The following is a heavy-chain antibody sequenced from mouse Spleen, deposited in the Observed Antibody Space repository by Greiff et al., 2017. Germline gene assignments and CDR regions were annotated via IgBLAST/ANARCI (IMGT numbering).Heavy chain of an antibody. CDR3: SRSRAYDGCWFAY. J-gene: IGHJ3*01. D-gene: IGHD2-3*01. CDR1: GYSFTGYY. V-gene: IGHV1-31*01. CDR2: IYPYNGVS. Sequence: VQLKESGPELVKPGASVKISCKASGYSFTGYYMHWVKQSHGNILDWIGYIYPYNGVSSYNQKFKGKATLTVDKSSSTAYMELRSLTSEDSAVYYCSRSRAYDGCWFAYWGQGTLVTVSA.